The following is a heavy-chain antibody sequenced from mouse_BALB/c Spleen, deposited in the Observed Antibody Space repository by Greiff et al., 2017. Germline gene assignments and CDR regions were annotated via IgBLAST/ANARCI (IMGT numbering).Heavy chain of an antibody. CDR1: GFTIKDTY. CDR2: IDPANGNT. D-gene: IGHD3-1*01. Sequence: EVQLQQSGAELVKPGASVKLSCTASGFTIKDTYMLWVKQRPEQGLEWIGRIDPANGNTKYDPKFQGKATITADTSANTAYLQLSSLTSEDTAVYYCARQLWLREEYYYAMDYWGQGTSVTVSS. CDR3: ARQLWLREEYYYAMDY. V-gene: IGHV14-3*02. J-gene: IGHJ4*01.